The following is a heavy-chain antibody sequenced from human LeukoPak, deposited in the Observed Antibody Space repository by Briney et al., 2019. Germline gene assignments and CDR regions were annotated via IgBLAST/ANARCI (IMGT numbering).Heavy chain of an antibody. CDR2: ISSSSSYI. CDR3: TSETETRDGYNGY. J-gene: IGHJ4*02. Sequence: PGGSLRLSCAASGFTFSSYSMNWVRQAPGKGLEWVSSISSSSSYIYYADSVKGRFTISRDNAKNSLYLQMNSLRAEDTAVYYCTSETETRDGYNGYWGQGTLCSVSS. V-gene: IGHV3-21*01. CDR1: GFTFSSYS. D-gene: IGHD5-24*01.